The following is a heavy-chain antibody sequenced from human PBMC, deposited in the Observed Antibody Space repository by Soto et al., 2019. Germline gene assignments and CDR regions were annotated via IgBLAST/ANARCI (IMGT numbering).Heavy chain of an antibody. CDR2: INPYTGGT. CDR3: ATQFQHCGGDCYRGPYFGMDV. Sequence: QVQLVQSGSGVKEPGASVKVSCKASGYTFTGYSVLWVRQAPGQGPECMGWINPYTGGTNYAQKFQGRVTMTRDTSISTAYMELSKLISDDTAVYYCATQFQHCGGDCYRGPYFGMDVWGQGTTVTVSS. D-gene: IGHD2-21*02. V-gene: IGHV1-2*02. J-gene: IGHJ6*02. CDR1: GYTFTGYS.